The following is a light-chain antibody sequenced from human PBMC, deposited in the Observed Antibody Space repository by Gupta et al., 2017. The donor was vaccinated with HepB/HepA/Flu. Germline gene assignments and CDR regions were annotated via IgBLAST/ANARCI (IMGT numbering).Light chain of an antibody. Sequence: SYELTQPPSVSVSPGQTARITCSGDALPKQYAYWYQQKPGQPPVLVIYKDSERPSGIPERFSGSSSGKTVTLTISGVQAEDEADYYCQSADSSGTWLFGTGTKLTVL. J-gene: IGLJ1*01. CDR2: KDS. CDR3: QSADSSGTWL. V-gene: IGLV3-25*03. CDR1: ALPKQY.